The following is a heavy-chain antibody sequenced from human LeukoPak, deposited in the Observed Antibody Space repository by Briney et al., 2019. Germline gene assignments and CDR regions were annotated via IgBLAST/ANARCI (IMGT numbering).Heavy chain of an antibody. V-gene: IGHV1-46*01. D-gene: IGHD4-17*01. CDR1: RYTFTSYY. Sequence: GASVKVSCKASRYTFTSYYMHWVRQAPGQGLEWMGIINPSGGSTSYAQKFQGRVTMTRDTSTSTVYMELSSLRSEDTAVYYCARDESQFNGDYWIFDYWGQGTLVTVSS. J-gene: IGHJ4*02. CDR3: ARDESQFNGDYWIFDY. CDR2: INPSGGST.